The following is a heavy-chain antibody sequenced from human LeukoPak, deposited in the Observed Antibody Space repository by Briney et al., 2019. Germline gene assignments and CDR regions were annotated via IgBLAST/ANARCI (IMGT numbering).Heavy chain of an antibody. CDR1: GFTFSSYA. Sequence: GGSLRLSCAASGFTFSSYAMSWVRQAPGKGLEWVSAISGSGGSTYYADSVKGRFTISRDNAKNSLYLQMNSLRAEDTAVYYCARESSYGLRAPDYWGQGTLVTVSS. V-gene: IGHV3-23*01. CDR3: ARESSYGLRAPDY. J-gene: IGHJ4*02. D-gene: IGHD5-18*01. CDR2: ISGSGGST.